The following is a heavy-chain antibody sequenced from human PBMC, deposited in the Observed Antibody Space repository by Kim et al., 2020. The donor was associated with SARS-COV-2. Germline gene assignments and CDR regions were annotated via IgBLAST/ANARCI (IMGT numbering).Heavy chain of an antibody. J-gene: IGHJ2*01. CDR3: ARRLEYSRSWSFDL. CDR2: IYYSGTT. V-gene: IGHV4-39*01. D-gene: IGHD6-6*01. CDR1: GGSISSSRYY. Sequence: SETLSLTCTVSGGSISSSRYYWGWIRQPPGKGLEWIGSIYYSGTTYYNPSLKSRVTISVDTSKNQFSLKLSSVTAADTALYYCARRLEYSRSWSFDLWGR.